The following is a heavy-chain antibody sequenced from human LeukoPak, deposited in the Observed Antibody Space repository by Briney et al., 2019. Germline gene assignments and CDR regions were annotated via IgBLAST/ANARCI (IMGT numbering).Heavy chain of an antibody. Sequence: GGSLRLSCAASGFIFSDYGMDWVRQAPGKGLEWVSYISSSSSTIYYADSVKGRFTISRDNAKNSLYLQMSSLRAEDTAVYYCARDGTAAGLYFDLWGQGTLVTVSS. J-gene: IGHJ4*01. V-gene: IGHV3-48*04. CDR1: GFIFSDYG. CDR3: ARDGTAAGLYFDL. D-gene: IGHD6-13*01. CDR2: ISSSSSTI.